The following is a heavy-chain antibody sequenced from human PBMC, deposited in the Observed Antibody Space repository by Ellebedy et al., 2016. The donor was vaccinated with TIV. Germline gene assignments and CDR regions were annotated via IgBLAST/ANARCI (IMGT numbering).Heavy chain of an antibody. D-gene: IGHD4-11*01. CDR3: TRDLYSDSGSPSDI. J-gene: IGHJ4*02. CDR1: GYTFTGYF. Sequence: ASVKVSCXASGYTFTGYFLHWVRQAPGQGLEWMGWINPHSGDTNYAQKVQVRVTMTRDTSISTAYMELSSLRSDDTAVYYCTRDLYSDSGSPSDIWGQGTLVTVSS. V-gene: IGHV1-2*02. CDR2: INPHSGDT.